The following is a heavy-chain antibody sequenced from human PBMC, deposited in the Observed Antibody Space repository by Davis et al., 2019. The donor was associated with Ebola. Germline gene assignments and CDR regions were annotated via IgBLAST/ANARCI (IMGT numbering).Heavy chain of an antibody. CDR1: GYTFSNYA. J-gene: IGHJ6*04. CDR2: INTNSGNP. CDR3: ARRSFPYYYGMDV. D-gene: IGHD3-10*01. V-gene: IGHV7-4-1*02. Sequence: ASVKVSCKASGYTFSNYAMNWVRQAPGQGLEWMGWINTNSGNPMYAQGLTGRFVFSLDTSVNTAYLQISSLEAEDTAVYYCARRSFPYYYGMDVWGKGTTVTVSS.